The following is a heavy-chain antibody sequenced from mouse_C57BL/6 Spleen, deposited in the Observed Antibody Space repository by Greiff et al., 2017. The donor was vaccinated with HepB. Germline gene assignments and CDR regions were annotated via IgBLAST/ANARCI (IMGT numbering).Heavy chain of an antibody. CDR2: ISYDGSN. V-gene: IGHV3-6*01. CDR1: GYSITSGYY. J-gene: IGHJ2*01. CDR3: ALDSSGYGYFDY. D-gene: IGHD3-2*02. Sequence: ESGPGLVKPSQSLSLTCSVPGYSITSGYYWNWIRQFPGNKLEWMGYISYDGSNNYNPSLKNRISITRDTSKNQFFLKLNSVTTEDTATYYCALDSSGYGYFDYWGQGTTLTVSS.